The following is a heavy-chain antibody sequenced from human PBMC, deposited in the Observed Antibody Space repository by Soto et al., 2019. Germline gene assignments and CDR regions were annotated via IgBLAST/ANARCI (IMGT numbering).Heavy chain of an antibody. Sequence: GSLRLSCAASGFTFRNYGMNWVRQAPGKGLEWVSYISSSSSNTINYADSVKGRFTISRDNAKSALYLQMNSPRAEDTALYYCARDLWADLAEGESVSWGQGTLITVSP. J-gene: IGHJ5*02. D-gene: IGHD3-16*01. CDR3: ARDLWADLAEGESVS. CDR1: GFTFRNYG. V-gene: IGHV3-48*01. CDR2: ISSSSSNTI.